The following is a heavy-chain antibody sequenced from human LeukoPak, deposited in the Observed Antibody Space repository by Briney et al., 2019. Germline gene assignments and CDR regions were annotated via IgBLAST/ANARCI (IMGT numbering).Heavy chain of an antibody. CDR2: IKQDGSKK. J-gene: IGHJ6*02. V-gene: IGHV3-7*01. CDR1: GFTFSSYW. CDR3: ARMSYDFWSGYYSPYYYYGMDV. Sequence: GGSLRLSCAASGFTFSSYWMSWVRQAPGKGLEWVANIKQDGSKKYYVDSVKGRLTISRDNAKNSLYLQMNSLRAEDTAVYYCARMSYDFWSGYYSPYYYYGMDVWGQGTTVTVSS. D-gene: IGHD3-3*01.